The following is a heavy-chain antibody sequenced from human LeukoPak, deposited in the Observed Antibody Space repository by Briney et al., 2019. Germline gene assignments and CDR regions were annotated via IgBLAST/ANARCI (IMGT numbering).Heavy chain of an antibody. D-gene: IGHD6-13*01. V-gene: IGHV1-18*01. CDR1: GYTFTSYG. CDR3: ARPKRAAADAFDI. J-gene: IGHJ3*02. Sequence: ASVTVSCKSSGYTFTSYGICWVRQAPGPGIEWMGWISAYNANTNYAQNLQGRVNMTSHTTTRTAYMELRRLMSDDTAVYCCARPKRAAADAFDIWGQGTMVTVSS. CDR2: ISAYNANT.